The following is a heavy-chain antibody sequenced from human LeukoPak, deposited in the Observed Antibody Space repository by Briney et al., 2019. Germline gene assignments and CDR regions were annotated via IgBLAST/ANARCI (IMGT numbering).Heavy chain of an antibody. CDR1: GFTFSSYG. CDR2: ISSSSSTI. V-gene: IGHV3-48*04. CDR3: ARDEGALPLDY. Sequence: PGGSLRLSCAASGFTFSSYGMNWVRQAPGKGLEWVSYISSSSSTIYYADSVKGRFTISRDNAKNSLYLQMNSLRAEDTAVYYCARDEGALPLDYWGQGTLVTVSS. J-gene: IGHJ4*02.